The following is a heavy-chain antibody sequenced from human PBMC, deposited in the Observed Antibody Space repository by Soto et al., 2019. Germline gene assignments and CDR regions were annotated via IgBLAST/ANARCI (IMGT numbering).Heavy chain of an antibody. CDR2: IKQDGSEK. V-gene: IGHV3-7*01. CDR1: GFTFSSYW. D-gene: IGHD3-10*01. CDR3: ARDGFMVRGVIIGPGPIKANDY. J-gene: IGHJ4*02. Sequence: EVQLVESGGGLVQPGGSLRLSCAASGFTFSSYWMSWVRQAPGKGLEWLANIKQDGSEKYYVDSVKGRFTISRDNAKNSLYLQMNSLRAEDTAVYYCARDGFMVRGVIIGPGPIKANDYWGQGTLVTVSS.